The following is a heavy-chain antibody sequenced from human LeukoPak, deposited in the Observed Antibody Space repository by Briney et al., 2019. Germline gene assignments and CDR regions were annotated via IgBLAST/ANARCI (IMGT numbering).Heavy chain of an antibody. CDR2: ISGSGGST. Sequence: GGSLRLSCAASGFTSSSYAMSWVRQAPGKGLEWVSAISGSGGSTYYADSVKGRFTISRDNSKNTLYLQMNSLRAEDTAVYYCANLSPRWIQLRPQDYWGQGTLVTVSS. CDR1: GFTSSSYA. D-gene: IGHD5-18*01. CDR3: ANLSPRWIQLRPQDY. J-gene: IGHJ4*02. V-gene: IGHV3-23*01.